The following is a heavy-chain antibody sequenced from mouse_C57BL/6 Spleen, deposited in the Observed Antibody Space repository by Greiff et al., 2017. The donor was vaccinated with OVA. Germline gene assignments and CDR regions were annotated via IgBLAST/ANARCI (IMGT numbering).Heavy chain of an antibody. Sequence: QVQLKQPGAELVKPGASVKVSCKASGYTFTSYWMHWVKQRPGQGLEWIGRIHPSDSDTNYNQKFKGKATLTVDKSSSTAYMQLSSLTSEDSAVYYCAIHYDGYYYAMDYWGQGTSVTVSS. J-gene: IGHJ4*01. D-gene: IGHD2-3*01. CDR3: AIHYDGYYYAMDY. V-gene: IGHV1-74*01. CDR1: GYTFTSYW. CDR2: IHPSDSDT.